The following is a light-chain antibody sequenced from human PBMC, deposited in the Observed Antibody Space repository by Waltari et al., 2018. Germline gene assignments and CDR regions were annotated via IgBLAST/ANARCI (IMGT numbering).Light chain of an antibody. V-gene: IGKV1-39*01. CDR2: SAA. Sequence: DIQMTQSPSSLSASVGDRVTVPCRARQSITNYLNWYQQRPGEAPKLLIHSAASLQSGVPSRFSGSGSGTDFSLTISTLQPEDFATYYCQQSYSFPRTFGQGTKVEI. CDR3: QQSYSFPRT. CDR1: QSITNY. J-gene: IGKJ1*01.